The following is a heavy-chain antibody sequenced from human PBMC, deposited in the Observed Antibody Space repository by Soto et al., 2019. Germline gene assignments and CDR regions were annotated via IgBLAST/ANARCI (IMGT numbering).Heavy chain of an antibody. CDR3: ARGRISYYDFWSGYYTRVDYYGMDV. V-gene: IGHV4-34*01. D-gene: IGHD3-3*01. CDR1: GGSFSGYY. CDR2: INHSGST. J-gene: IGHJ6*02. Sequence: TSETLSLTCAVSGGSFSGYYWSWIRQPPGKGLEWIGEINHSGSTNYNPSLKSRVTISVDTSKNQFSLKLSSVTAADTAVYYCARGRISYYDFWSGYYTRVDYYGMDVWGQGTTVTVSS.